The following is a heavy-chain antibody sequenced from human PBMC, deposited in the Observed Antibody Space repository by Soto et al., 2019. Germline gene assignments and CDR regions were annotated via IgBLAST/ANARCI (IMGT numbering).Heavy chain of an antibody. CDR1: GGSISSYY. Sequence: QVQLQESGPGLVKPSETLSLSCTVSGGSISSYYWSWFRQSPGKRMEWIGYVHHSWGSSYNPSLPSRVAISLDTSKSQFSLKVTSVTATDPGVYYCARQGFGPRHGLVDVWGKGTTVTVSS. CDR2: VHHSWGS. CDR3: ARQGFGPRHGLVDV. J-gene: IGHJ6*04. D-gene: IGHD3-10*01. V-gene: IGHV4-59*08.